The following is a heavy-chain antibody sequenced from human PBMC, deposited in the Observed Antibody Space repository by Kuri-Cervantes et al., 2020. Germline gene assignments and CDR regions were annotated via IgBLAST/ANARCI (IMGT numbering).Heavy chain of an antibody. J-gene: IGHJ4*02. Sequence: ASVKVSCKASGYTFTSYYMHWVRQAPGQGLEWMGIINPSGGSTSYTQKFQGRVTISVDTSKNQFSLKLSSVTAADTAVYYFALGSGWSFDYWGQGTLVTVSS. CDR1: GYTFTSYY. V-gene: IGHV1-46*03. CDR3: ALGSGWSFDY. D-gene: IGHD6-19*01. CDR2: INPSGGST.